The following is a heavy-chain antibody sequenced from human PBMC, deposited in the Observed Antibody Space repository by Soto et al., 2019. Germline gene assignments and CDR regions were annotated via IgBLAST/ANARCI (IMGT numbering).Heavy chain of an antibody. V-gene: IGHV4-59*01. Sequence: NPSETLSLTCTVSGGSISSYYWSWIRQPPGKGLEWIGYIYYSGSTNYNPSLKSRVTISVDTSKNQFSLKLSSVTAADTAVYYCARGPNIAAPGIDYYYGMDVWGQGTTVTVSS. D-gene: IGHD6-6*01. CDR1: GGSISSYY. CDR3: ARGPNIAAPGIDYYYGMDV. J-gene: IGHJ6*02. CDR2: IYYSGST.